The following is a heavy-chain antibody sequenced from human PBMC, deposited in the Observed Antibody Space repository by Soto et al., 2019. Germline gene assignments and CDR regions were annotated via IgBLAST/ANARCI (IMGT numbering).Heavy chain of an antibody. Sequence: QVRLQESGPGLVKPSETLSLTCTVSGGSMISDYWCWIRLPPGRGLEWVGFIYYSGITKYNPSLTRRVTISVDTSKNQCSLTVPAVTAADTAVYYCARRIGATETFDYWGQGTLVTVSS. V-gene: IGHV4-59*08. CDR2: IYYSGIT. D-gene: IGHD5-12*01. J-gene: IGHJ4*02. CDR1: GGSMISDY. CDR3: ARRIGATETFDY.